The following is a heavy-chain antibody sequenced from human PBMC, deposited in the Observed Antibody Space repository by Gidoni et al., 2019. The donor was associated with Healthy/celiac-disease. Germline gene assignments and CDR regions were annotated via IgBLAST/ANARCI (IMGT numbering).Heavy chain of an antibody. D-gene: IGHD3-9*01. Sequence: QVQLVQSGAEVKKPGASVKVSCKASGYTFTGYYMHWVRQAPGQGLEWMGWINPNSGGTNYAQKFQGRVTMTRDTSISTAYMELSRLRSDDTAVYYCARDKGGVRYFDWFPRLAYYFDYWGQGTLVTVSS. CDR1: GYTFTGYY. V-gene: IGHV1-2*02. J-gene: IGHJ4*02. CDR2: INPNSGGT. CDR3: ARDKGGVRYFDWFPRLAYYFDY.